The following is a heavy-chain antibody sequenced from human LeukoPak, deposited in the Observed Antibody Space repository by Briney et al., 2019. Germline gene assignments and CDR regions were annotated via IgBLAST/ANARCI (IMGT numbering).Heavy chain of an antibody. CDR2: INPSGGST. J-gene: IGHJ6*02. Sequence: GASVKVSCKASGYTFTSYYMHWVRQAPGQGLEWMGIINPSGGSTSYAQKFQGRVTMTRDTPTSTVYMELSSLRSEDTAVYYCARDEGVSWIQLWLSGSYYYYGMDVWGQGTTVTVSS. D-gene: IGHD5-18*01. CDR3: ARDEGVSWIQLWLSGSYYYYGMDV. CDR1: GYTFTSYY. V-gene: IGHV1-46*01.